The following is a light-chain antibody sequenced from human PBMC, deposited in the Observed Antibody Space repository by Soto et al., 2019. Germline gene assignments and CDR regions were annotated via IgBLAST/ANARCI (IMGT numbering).Light chain of an antibody. CDR3: QQYTSYSWT. CDR2: KAS. CDR1: QSITGW. Sequence: DIQMTQSPPTLSASVGDRVTISCRASQSITGWLAWFQQKPGKAPKLLISKASKIESGVPSRFSGSGSGTDFTLIISSLQPDDFATYYCQQYTSYSWTFGQGTKVDI. J-gene: IGKJ1*01. V-gene: IGKV1-5*03.